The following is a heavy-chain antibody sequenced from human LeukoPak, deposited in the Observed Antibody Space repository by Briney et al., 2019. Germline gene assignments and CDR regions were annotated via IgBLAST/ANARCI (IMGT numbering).Heavy chain of an antibody. CDR3: AKRYSSGWYYFDH. D-gene: IGHD6-19*01. CDR1: GFTFDDYA. Sequence: GGSLRLSCAASGFTFDDYAMHWVRQAPGKGLEWVSGISWNSGSIGYADSVKGRFTISRDNAKNSLYLQMDSLRAEDTAVYYCAKRYSSGWYYFDHWGQGTLVTVSA. J-gene: IGHJ4*02. V-gene: IGHV3-9*01. CDR2: ISWNSGSI.